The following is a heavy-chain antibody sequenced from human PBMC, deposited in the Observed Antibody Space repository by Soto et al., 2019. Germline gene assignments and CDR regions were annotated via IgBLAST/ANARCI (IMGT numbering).Heavy chain of an antibody. CDR2: IYWDEYK. CDR1: GFSLSSSGVG. V-gene: IGHV2-5*02. J-gene: IGHJ6*02. CDR3: AHKGGRGAGMDV. Sequence: QITLKESGPTLVKPTQTLTLTCXFSGFSLSSSGVGVGWIRQPPVKAPEWLALIYWDEYKRYSPSLKTRHTITKDTSTNEVVLTMTNMDPVDTGTYYCAHKGGRGAGMDVWGQGTTVTVSS. D-gene: IGHD2-15*01.